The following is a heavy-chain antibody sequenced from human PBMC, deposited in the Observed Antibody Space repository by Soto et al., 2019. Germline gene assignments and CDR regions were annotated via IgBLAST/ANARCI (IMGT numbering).Heavy chain of an antibody. CDR2: INPNGGRT. CDR3: ARDGVQLWPRYYFDY. J-gene: IGHJ4*02. CDR1: GYSFSNYS. Sequence: VQLVQSGAEVKKPGASVQVSCKTSGYSFSNYSMHWVRQVPGQGLEWMGKINPNGGRTSLAQKFKDAVTLTRDTSTNTVYMELSSLTSEDTAVYYCARDGVQLWPRYYFDYWGQGTLVTVSS. D-gene: IGHD1-1*01. V-gene: IGHV1-46*01.